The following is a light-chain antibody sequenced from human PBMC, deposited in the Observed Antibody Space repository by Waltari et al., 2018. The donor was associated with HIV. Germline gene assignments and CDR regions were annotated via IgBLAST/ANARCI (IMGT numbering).Light chain of an antibody. V-gene: IGLV1-40*01. J-gene: IGLJ2*01. CDR3: AAWDDSFVV. Sequence: QSVLTQPPSVSGAPGQRVTISCTGRNSNLGSGYDVHWYQQLPGTAPKVLISGNTHRPSGVPDRFSGSKSGTSASLTITGLQAEDEADYYCAAWDDSFVVFGGGTKLTVL. CDR1: NSNLGSGYD. CDR2: GNT.